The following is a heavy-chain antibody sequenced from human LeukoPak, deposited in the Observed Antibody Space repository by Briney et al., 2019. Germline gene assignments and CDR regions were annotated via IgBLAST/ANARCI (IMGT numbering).Heavy chain of an antibody. CDR2: INHSGGT. CDR3: ARAGGALDWFDP. V-gene: IGHV4-34*01. Sequence: KPSETLSLTCAVYGGSFSGYYWSWIRQPPGKGLEWIGEINHSGGTNYNPSLKSRVTISVDTSKNQFSLKLSSVTAADTAVYYCARAGGALDWFDPWGQGTLVTVSS. D-gene: IGHD1-26*01. J-gene: IGHJ5*02. CDR1: GGSFSGYY.